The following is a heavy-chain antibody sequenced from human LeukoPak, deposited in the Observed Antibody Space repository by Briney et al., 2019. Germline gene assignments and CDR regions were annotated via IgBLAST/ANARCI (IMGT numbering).Heavy chain of an antibody. Sequence: GGSLRLSCAASGFTFNRYNMNWVRRAPGKGLEWVSSISTSSSYIYYADSVRGRFTISRNNAKNSLYLQMNSLRAEDTAVYSCARGADGVSSNSRGWFDPWGQGTLVTVSS. D-gene: IGHD2-15*01. CDR2: ISTSSSYI. V-gene: IGHV3-21*01. J-gene: IGHJ5*02. CDR3: ARGADGVSSNSRGWFDP. CDR1: GFTFNRYN.